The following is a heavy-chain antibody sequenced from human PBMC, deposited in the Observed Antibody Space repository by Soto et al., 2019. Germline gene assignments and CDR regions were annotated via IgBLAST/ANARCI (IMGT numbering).Heavy chain of an antibody. J-gene: IGHJ6*02. Sequence: QVQLVQSGAEVKKPGASVKVSCKASGYTFTSYDINWVRQATGQGLEWMGWMNPNSGNTGYAQKFQGRVTMTRNTSISTAYMELSSLRSEDTAVYYCARGSITAMGDDYYYGMDVWGQGTTVTVSS. CDR1: GYTFTSYD. CDR2: MNPNSGNT. D-gene: IGHD5-18*01. CDR3: ARGSITAMGDDYYYGMDV. V-gene: IGHV1-8*01.